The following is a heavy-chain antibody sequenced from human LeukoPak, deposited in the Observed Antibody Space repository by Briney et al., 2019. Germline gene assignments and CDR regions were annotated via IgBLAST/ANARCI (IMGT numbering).Heavy chain of an antibody. D-gene: IGHD3-22*01. Sequence: SVKVSCKASGGTFSSYAISWVRQAPGQGLEWMGGIIPIFGTANYAQKFQGRVTITADKSTSTAYMELSSLRSEDTAVYYCAYKVVITPSGWFDPWGQGTLVTVSS. V-gene: IGHV1-69*06. J-gene: IGHJ5*02. CDR2: IIPIFGTA. CDR3: AYKVVITPSGWFDP. CDR1: GGTFSSYA.